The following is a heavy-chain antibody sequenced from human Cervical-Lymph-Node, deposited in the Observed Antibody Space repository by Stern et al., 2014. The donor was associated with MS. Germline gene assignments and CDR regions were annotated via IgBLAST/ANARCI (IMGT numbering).Heavy chain of an antibody. J-gene: IGHJ6*02. CDR1: GFTFNNYG. D-gene: IGHD5-18*01. V-gene: IGHV3-30*18. Sequence: VQLVESGGGVVQPGRSLRLSCAASGFTFNNYGMHWVRQAPGQGLEWVAVISYDGSNDYYADPVKGRFTISRDISKNTRDLQMNSLKAEDTAVYYCAKGTYTYGSYYYYGMDVWGQGTTVTVSS. CDR3: AKGTYTYGSYYYYGMDV. CDR2: ISYDGSND.